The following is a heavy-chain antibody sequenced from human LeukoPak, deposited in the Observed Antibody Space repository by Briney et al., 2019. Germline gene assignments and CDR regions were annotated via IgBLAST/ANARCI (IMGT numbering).Heavy chain of an antibody. Sequence: PSETLSLTCAVSGYSISSGYYWGCIRQPPRKGLEWIGSIYHSGSTYYNPSLKSRVTISVDTSKNQFSLKLSSVAAADTAVYYCVRLYSSSSWFDPWGQGTLVTVSS. CDR3: VRLYSSSSWFDP. V-gene: IGHV4-38-2*01. D-gene: IGHD6-6*01. CDR1: GYSISSGYY. J-gene: IGHJ5*02. CDR2: IYHSGST.